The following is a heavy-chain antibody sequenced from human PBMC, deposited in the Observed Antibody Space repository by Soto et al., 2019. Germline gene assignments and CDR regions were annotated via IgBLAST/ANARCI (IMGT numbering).Heavy chain of an antibody. D-gene: IGHD1-7*01. J-gene: IGHJ4*01. CDR3: ARASRYSWNYMMY. Sequence: QVQLVQSGAEVKKPGASVKVSCKASGYTFSNDAITWVRQAPGQGLEWMGWVSAYNGNTNYAQKFKGRVTMTTDTSRSTAYMEIRSLRYDDPALYSWARASRYSWNYMMYWGQEPWSPSPQ. CDR2: VSAYNGNT. V-gene: IGHV1-18*01. CDR1: GYTFSNDA.